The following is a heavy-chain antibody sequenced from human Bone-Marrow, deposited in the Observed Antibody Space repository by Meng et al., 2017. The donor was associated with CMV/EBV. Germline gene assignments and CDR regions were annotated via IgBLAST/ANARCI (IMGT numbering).Heavy chain of an antibody. V-gene: IGHV4-59*01. CDR1: GGSISSYY. Sequence: GSLRLSCTVSGGSISSYYWSWIRQPPGKGLEWIGYIYYSGSTNYNPSLKTRVTISVDTSKNQFSLKLSSETAADTAVYYCARRGWSYFDYWGQGTLVTVSS. J-gene: IGHJ4*02. D-gene: IGHD3-3*01. CDR3: ARRGWSYFDY. CDR2: IYYSGST.